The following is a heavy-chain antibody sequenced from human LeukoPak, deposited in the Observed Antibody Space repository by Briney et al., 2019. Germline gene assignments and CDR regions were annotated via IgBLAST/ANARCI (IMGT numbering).Heavy chain of an antibody. CDR3: ARIGGSTSSGYYGMDV. Sequence: SETLSLTCTVSGGSISSGAYYWSWIRQHPGTGLEWIGYIDYGGSTYYSPSLKSRIIISVDTSKTQFSLKLSSVTAADTAVYYCARIGGSTSSGYYGMDVWGQGTTVTVSS. V-gene: IGHV4-31*03. D-gene: IGHD2-2*01. J-gene: IGHJ6*02. CDR2: IDYGGST. CDR1: GGSISSGAYY.